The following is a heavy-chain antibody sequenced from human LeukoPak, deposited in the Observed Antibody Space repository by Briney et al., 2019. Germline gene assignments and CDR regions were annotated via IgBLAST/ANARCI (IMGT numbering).Heavy chain of an antibody. Sequence: PGGSLRLSCAASGFAFSSYAMSWVRQAPGEGLEWVSTTSGSGGSTDYSDSVTGRFTISRDNSKNTLCLQMNSLRADDTALYYCAKGGSFRAFDYWGQGTLVTVSS. CDR2: TSGSGGST. CDR1: GFAFSSYA. J-gene: IGHJ4*02. CDR3: AKGGSFRAFDY. D-gene: IGHD6-13*01. V-gene: IGHV3-23*01.